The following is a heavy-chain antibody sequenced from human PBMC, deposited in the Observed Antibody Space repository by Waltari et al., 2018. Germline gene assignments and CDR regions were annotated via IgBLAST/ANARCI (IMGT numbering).Heavy chain of an antibody. Sequence: EVQLVESGGGLVQPGRSLRLSCAASGFTFDDYAMHWVRQAPGKGLEWVSGISWNSGSIGYADSVKGRFTISRDNAKNSLYLQMNSLRAEDTAVYYCARVEGGYDWHYFDYWGQGTLVTVSS. V-gene: IGHV3-9*01. CDR2: ISWNSGSI. CDR3: ARVEGGYDWHYFDY. CDR1: GFTFDDYA. D-gene: IGHD5-12*01. J-gene: IGHJ4*02.